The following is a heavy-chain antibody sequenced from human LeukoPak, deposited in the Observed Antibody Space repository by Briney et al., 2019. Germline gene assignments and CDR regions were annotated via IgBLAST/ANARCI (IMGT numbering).Heavy chain of an antibody. J-gene: IGHJ6*04. CDR3: ALGGWFGELWDGTDV. D-gene: IGHD3-10*01. Sequence: GGSLRLSCGASGFTVSSNYMSWVRQAPGKGLEWVSVIYSGGSTYYADSVKGRFTISRDNSKNTLYLQMNSLRAEGTAVYYCALGGWFGELWDGTDVWGKGTTVTVSS. CDR2: IYSGGST. V-gene: IGHV3-53*01. CDR1: GFTVSSNY.